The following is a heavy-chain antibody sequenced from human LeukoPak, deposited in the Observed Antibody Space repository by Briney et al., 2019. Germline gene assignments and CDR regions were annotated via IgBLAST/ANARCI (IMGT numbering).Heavy chain of an antibody. CDR2: ISSSSSYI. CDR1: GFTFSSYS. Sequence: GGSLRLSCAASGFTFSSYSMNWVRQAPGKGLERVSSISSSSSYIYYADSVKGRFTISRDNAKNSLYLQMNSLRAEDTAVYYCARDPRGCSSTSCYSNPLYYYYGMDVWGQGTTVTVSS. V-gene: IGHV3-21*01. CDR3: ARDPRGCSSTSCYSNPLYYYYGMDV. J-gene: IGHJ6*02. D-gene: IGHD2-2*01.